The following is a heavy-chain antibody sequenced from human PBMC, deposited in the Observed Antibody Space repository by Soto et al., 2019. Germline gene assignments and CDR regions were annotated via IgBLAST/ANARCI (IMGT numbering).Heavy chain of an antibody. V-gene: IGHV3-30*18. CDR1: GFTFSSYG. CDR3: AEVHSGSYYVPFDY. CDR2: ISYDGSNK. J-gene: IGHJ4*02. D-gene: IGHD1-26*01. Sequence: GGSLRLSCAASGFTFSSYGMHWVRQAPGKGLEWVAVISYDGSNKYYADSVKGRFTISRDNSKNTLYLQMNSLRAEDTAVYYCAEVHSGSYYVPFDYWGQGTLVTVSS.